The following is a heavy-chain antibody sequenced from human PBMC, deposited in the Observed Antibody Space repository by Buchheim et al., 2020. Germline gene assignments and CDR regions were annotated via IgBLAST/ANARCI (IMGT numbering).Heavy chain of an antibody. D-gene: IGHD2-15*01. J-gene: IGHJ5*02. V-gene: IGHV3-74*01. Sequence: EVQLVESGGGLVQPGGSLRLSCAASGFTFSSYWMHWVRQAPGKGLVWVSRINSDGSSTTYADSVRGRFTISRDNAKNTLYLQMNSLRAEDTAVYYCARDLQYCSGGSCYPKNWFDPWGQGTL. CDR1: GFTFSSYW. CDR3: ARDLQYCSGGSCYPKNWFDP. CDR2: INSDGSST.